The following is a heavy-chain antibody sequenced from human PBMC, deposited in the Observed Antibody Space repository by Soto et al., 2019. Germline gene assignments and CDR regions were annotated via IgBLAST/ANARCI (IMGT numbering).Heavy chain of an antibody. V-gene: IGHV4-59*01. CDR2: IYYSGST. CDR1: GGYISSYY. J-gene: IGHJ6*03. D-gene: IGHD5-12*01. Sequence: PSETLSLTCTVSGGYISSYYWSWIRKHTGKGLEWIGYIYYSGSTNYNPSLKSRVTISVDTSKNQFSLKLSSVTAADTAVYYCARVDGGYGGYARRYYYYMDVWGKGTTVTVSS. CDR3: ARVDGGYGGYARRYYYYMDV.